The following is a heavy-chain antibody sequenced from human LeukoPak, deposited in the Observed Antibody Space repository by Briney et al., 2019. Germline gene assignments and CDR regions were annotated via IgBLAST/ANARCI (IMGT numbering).Heavy chain of an antibody. CDR1: GGSISSSSYY. V-gene: IGHV4-39*01. CDR3: ARQSRGSGRYYDIWFDP. Sequence: SETLSLTCTVSGGSISSSSYYWGWIRQPPGKGLEWIGSIYYSGSTYYNPSLKSRVTISVDTSKNQFSLKLSSVTAADTAVYYCARQSRGSGRYYDIWFDPWGQGTLVTVSS. J-gene: IGHJ5*02. D-gene: IGHD1-26*01. CDR2: IYYSGST.